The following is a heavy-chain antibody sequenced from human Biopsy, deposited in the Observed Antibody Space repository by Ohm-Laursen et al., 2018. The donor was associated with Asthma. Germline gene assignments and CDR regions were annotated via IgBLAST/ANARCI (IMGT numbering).Heavy chain of an antibody. J-gene: IGHJ4*02. CDR3: ARAQDYYDSRGYYRSFDY. CDR2: IYYSGST. V-gene: IGHV4-31*03. Sequence: SDTLSLTCTVSYGSITSGGYYWTWIRQHPGKGLEWIGFIYYSGSTYYNPSLKSRVSISIDTSKNQFSLKLSSVTAADTAVYYCARAQDYYDSRGYYRSFDYWGQGTLFTVSS. D-gene: IGHD3-22*01. CDR1: YGSITSGGYY.